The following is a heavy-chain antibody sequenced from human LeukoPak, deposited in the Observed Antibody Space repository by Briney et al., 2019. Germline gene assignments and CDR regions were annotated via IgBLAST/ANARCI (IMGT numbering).Heavy chain of an antibody. Sequence: ASVKISCKASRYTFTGYYMHWVRQAPGQGLEWMGWINPNSGGTNYAQKLQGRVTMTRDTSISTAYMELSRLRSDDTAVYYCARQGYCSSTSCRNWFDSWGQGTLVTVSS. J-gene: IGHJ5*01. D-gene: IGHD2-2*01. CDR1: RYTFTGYY. V-gene: IGHV1-2*02. CDR2: INPNSGGT. CDR3: ARQGYCSSTSCRNWFDS.